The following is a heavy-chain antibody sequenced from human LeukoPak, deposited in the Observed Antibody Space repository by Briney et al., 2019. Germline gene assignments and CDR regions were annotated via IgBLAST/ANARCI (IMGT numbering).Heavy chain of an antibody. CDR2: IHSSGST. CDR1: GFSITTYY. V-gene: IGHV4-59*01. D-gene: IGHD1-26*01. J-gene: IGHJ4*02. CDR3: ARDIREVGESHYFDY. Sequence: SETLSLTCTVSGFSITTYYWSWIRQSPGNGLEWIGQIHSSGSTTYNPSLKSRVTISVDTSKNQFSLHLSSVTAADTAVYYCARDIREVGESHYFDYWGQGTLVSVTS.